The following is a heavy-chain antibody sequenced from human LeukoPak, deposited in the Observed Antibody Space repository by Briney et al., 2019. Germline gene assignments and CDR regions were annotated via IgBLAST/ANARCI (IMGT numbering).Heavy chain of an antibody. CDR3: AKASMATTEIMVY. Sequence: PGRSLRLSCAASGFTFSSYGMHWVRQAPGKGLEWVAFIRYDGSNKYYADSVKGRFTISRDNSKNTLYLQMNSLRAEDTAVYYCAKASMATTEIMVYWGQGTLVTVSS. CDR2: IRYDGSNK. D-gene: IGHD5-24*01. CDR1: GFTFSSYG. V-gene: IGHV3-30*02. J-gene: IGHJ4*02.